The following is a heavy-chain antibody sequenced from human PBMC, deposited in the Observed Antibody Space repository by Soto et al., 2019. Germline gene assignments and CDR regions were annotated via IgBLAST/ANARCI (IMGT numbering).Heavy chain of an antibody. CDR3: AREEGRDHLRPTYYYYGMDV. Sequence: SVKVSCKASGGTFSSYAISWVRQAPGQGLEWMGGIIPIFGTANYAQKLQGRVTITADESTSTAYMELSSLRSEDTAVYYCAREEGRDHLRPTYYYYGMDVWGQGTTVTVSS. V-gene: IGHV1-69*13. J-gene: IGHJ6*02. CDR2: IIPIFGTA. CDR1: GGTFSSYA. D-gene: IGHD2-21*01.